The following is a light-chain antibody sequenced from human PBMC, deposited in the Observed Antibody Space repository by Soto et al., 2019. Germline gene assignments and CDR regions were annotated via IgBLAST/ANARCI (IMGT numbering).Light chain of an antibody. CDR3: QQYESSPYT. J-gene: IGKJ2*01. CDR1: QSVRSSY. Sequence: EIVLTQSPGTLSLSPGERATLSCRASQSVRSSYLAWDHQKPGQPPRLLIFGASNRATGIPDRFSGSESGTDFTLTISRLEPEDFAVYYCQQYESSPYTFGQGTRLEIK. CDR2: GAS. V-gene: IGKV3-20*01.